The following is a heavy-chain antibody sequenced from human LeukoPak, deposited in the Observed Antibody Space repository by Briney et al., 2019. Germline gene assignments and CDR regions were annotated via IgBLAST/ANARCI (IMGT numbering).Heavy chain of an antibody. CDR1: GFTFSSYS. CDR2: ISSSSSYI. CDR3: ARNYGDYSLGYYYYYMDV. Sequence: PGGSLRLSCAASGFTFSSYSMNWVRQAPGKGLEWVSSISSSSSYIYYADSVKGRFTISRDNAKNSLYLQMNSLRAEDTAVYYCARNYGDYSLGYYYYYMDVWGKGTTVTVSS. J-gene: IGHJ6*03. D-gene: IGHD4-17*01. V-gene: IGHV3-21*01.